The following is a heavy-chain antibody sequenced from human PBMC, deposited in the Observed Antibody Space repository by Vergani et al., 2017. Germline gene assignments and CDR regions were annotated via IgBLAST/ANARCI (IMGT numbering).Heavy chain of an antibody. CDR3: ARVAAIAAAGLDY. J-gene: IGHJ4*02. V-gene: IGHV4-39*07. D-gene: IGHD6-13*01. CDR2: IYYSGST. CDR1: GGSISSSSYY. Sequence: QVQLQESGPGLVKPSETLSLTCTVSGGSISSSSYYWGWIRQPPGKGLEWIGSIYYSGSTNYNPSLKSRVTISVDTSKNQFSLKLSSVTAADTAVYYCARVAAIAAAGLDYWGQGTLVTVSA.